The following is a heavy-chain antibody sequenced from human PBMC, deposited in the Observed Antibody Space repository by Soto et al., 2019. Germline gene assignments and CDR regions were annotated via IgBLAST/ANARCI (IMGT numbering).Heavy chain of an antibody. V-gene: IGHV1-18*01. J-gene: IGHJ3*01. CDR1: RYTFTSHG. Sequence: QIQLVQSGGGVKTPGASVKVSCTTSRYTFTSHGIAWVRQAPGQGLEWMGWISTFNGKTDYAQKFQGRVTMTADTITSTVHMELRSLRSDDTAVYYCARLLTEGATFREDAFDLWGPGTKVTVSS. CDR3: ARLLTEGATFREDAFDL. D-gene: IGHD3-9*01. CDR2: ISTFNGKT.